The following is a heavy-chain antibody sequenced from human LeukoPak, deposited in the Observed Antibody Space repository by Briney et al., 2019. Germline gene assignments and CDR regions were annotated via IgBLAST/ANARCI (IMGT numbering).Heavy chain of an antibody. J-gene: IGHJ3*02. Sequence: SVTVSFEASGGTFSIYAISWVRQAPGQGGEGMGGIIPIFGTANYAQKFQGRVTITADESTSTAYMELSSLRSEDTAVYYCAGVRGYDVLTVSSTDAFDIWGQGTMVTVSS. D-gene: IGHD3-9*01. CDR3: AGVRGYDVLTVSSTDAFDI. CDR2: IIPIFGTA. V-gene: IGHV1-69*13. CDR1: GGTFSIYA.